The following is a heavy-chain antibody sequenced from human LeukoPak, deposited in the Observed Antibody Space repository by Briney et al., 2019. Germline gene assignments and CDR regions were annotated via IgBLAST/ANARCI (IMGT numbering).Heavy chain of an antibody. J-gene: IGHJ4*02. Sequence: SETLSLTCTVSGGSISSSSYYWGWIRQPPGKGLEWIGEINHSGSTNYNPSLKSRVTISVDTSQNQFSLKLSSVTAADTAVYYCARGVNYYDYVWGSYRLFDYWGQGTLVTVSS. V-gene: IGHV4-39*07. CDR3: ARGVNYYDYVWGSYRLFDY. CDR2: INHSGST. D-gene: IGHD3-16*02. CDR1: GGSISSSSYY.